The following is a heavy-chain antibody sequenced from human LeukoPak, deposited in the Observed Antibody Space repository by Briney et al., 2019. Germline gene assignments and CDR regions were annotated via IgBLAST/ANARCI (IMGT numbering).Heavy chain of an antibody. V-gene: IGHV3-21*01. Sequence: GGSLRLSCAASGFTFSSYSMNWVRQAPGKGLEGVSSISSSSSYIYYADSVKGRFTISRDNAKNSLYLQMNSLRAEDTAVYYCARGSDFWSGYLGIYFDYWGQGTLVTVSS. J-gene: IGHJ4*02. CDR3: ARGSDFWSGYLGIYFDY. CDR2: ISSSSSYI. CDR1: GFTFSSYS. D-gene: IGHD3-3*01.